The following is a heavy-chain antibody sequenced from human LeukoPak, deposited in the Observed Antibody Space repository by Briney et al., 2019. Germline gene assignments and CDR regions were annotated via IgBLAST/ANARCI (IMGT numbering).Heavy chain of an antibody. Sequence: TGGSLRLSCAASGFTFSSYWMSWVRQAPGKGLEWVANIKQDGSEKYYVDSVKGRFTISRDNAKNSLYLQMNSLRAEDTAVYYCARDRGPRLLWFGESTDYWGQGTLVTVSS. J-gene: IGHJ4*02. D-gene: IGHD3-10*01. CDR1: GFTFSSYW. CDR3: ARDRGPRLLWFGESTDY. V-gene: IGHV3-7*01. CDR2: IKQDGSEK.